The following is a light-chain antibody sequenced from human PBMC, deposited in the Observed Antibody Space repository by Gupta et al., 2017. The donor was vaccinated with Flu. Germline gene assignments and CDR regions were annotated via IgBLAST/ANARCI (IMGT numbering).Light chain of an antibody. CDR1: QDISNY. J-gene: IGKJ4*01. V-gene: IGKV1-33*01. CDR3: QQFDSLPLT. Sequence: GDRVTITCQASQDISNYLNWYQLKPGKAPKLLIYAASNLEIGVASRFSGSGSGTDFTFTISSLQPEDVAAYYCQQFDSLPLTFGGGTKVEIK. CDR2: AAS.